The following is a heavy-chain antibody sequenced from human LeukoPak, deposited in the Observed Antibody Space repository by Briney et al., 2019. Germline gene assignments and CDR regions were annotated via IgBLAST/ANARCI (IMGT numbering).Heavy chain of an antibody. CDR3: ARKQYGDYAPFDP. CDR2: INHSGST. V-gene: IGHV4-34*01. J-gene: IGHJ5*02. D-gene: IGHD4-17*01. Sequence: SETLSLTCAVYGGSFSGYYWSWIRQLPGKGLEWIGEINHSGSTNYNPSLKSRVTVSVDTSKNQFSLKLSSVTAADTAVYYCARKQYGDYAPFDPWGQGTLVTVSS. CDR1: GGSFSGYY.